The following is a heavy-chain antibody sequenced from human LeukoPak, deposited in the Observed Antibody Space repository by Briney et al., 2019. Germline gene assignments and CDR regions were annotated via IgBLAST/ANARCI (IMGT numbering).Heavy chain of an antibody. Sequence: GGSLRLSCAASAFTFSTHSMNWVRQAPGKGLEWVSSITDTSHIYDAYSVKGRFTISRHNTKNSLYLQMNSLRAEDTAGYLCGISQGGYSYGKIEYGGEGTLVSVSS. CDR2: ITDTSHI. CDR1: AFTFSTHS. D-gene: IGHD5-18*01. V-gene: IGHV3-69-1*02. CDR3: GISQGGYSYGKIEY. J-gene: IGHJ4*02.